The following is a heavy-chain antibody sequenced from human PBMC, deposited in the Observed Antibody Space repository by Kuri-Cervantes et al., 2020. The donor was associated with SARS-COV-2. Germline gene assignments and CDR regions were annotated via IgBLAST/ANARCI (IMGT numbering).Heavy chain of an antibody. CDR3: ARGVRFLDPKYYYFYYHMDV. D-gene: IGHD3-3*01. Sequence: SETLSLTCAVYGGSFSGYYWSWIRQPPGKGLEWIGGINHGGGTNYNPSLMSRVTISVDTSKNQFSLKLRSVTAADTAVYYCARGVRFLDPKYYYFYYHMDVWGKGTTVTVSS. CDR2: INHGGGT. J-gene: IGHJ6*03. V-gene: IGHV4-34*01. CDR1: GGSFSGYY.